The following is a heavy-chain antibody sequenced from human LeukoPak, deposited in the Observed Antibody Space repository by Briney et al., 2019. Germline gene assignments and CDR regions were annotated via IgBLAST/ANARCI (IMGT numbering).Heavy chain of an antibody. CDR3: ARGSSSNYVRYYYYGMDV. J-gene: IGHJ6*02. V-gene: IGHV4-34*01. CDR1: GGSFSGYY. Sequence: SETLSLTCAVYGGSFSGYYWSWIRQPPGKGLEWIGEINHSGSTNYNPSLKSRVIISVDTSKNQFSLKLSSVTAADTAVYYCARGSSSNYVRYYYYGMDVWGQGTTVTVSS. D-gene: IGHD4-11*01. CDR2: INHSGST.